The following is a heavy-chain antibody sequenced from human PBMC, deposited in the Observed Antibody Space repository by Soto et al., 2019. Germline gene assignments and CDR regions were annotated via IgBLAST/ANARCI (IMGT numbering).Heavy chain of an antibody. CDR2: MSYSGST. CDR3: VRQDYYESSG. D-gene: IGHD3-22*01. CDR1: GVSISSSAYY. J-gene: IGHJ4*02. V-gene: IGHV4-39*01. Sequence: QLQLQESGPGLMKPSETLSLTCTVSGVSISSSAYYWGWTRQPPGKGLEWIGSMSYSGSTYYNPSLKSRVTISVDTSKNQFSLKLTSVTAADTAVYYCVRQDYYESSGWGQGTLVTVSS.